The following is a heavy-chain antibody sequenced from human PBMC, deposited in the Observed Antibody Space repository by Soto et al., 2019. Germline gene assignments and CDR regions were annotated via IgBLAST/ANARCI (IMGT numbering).Heavy chain of an antibody. CDR2: MNPNSGNT. J-gene: IGHJ3*02. V-gene: IGHV1-8*01. Sequence: ASVKVSCKASGYTFTSYDINWVRQATGQGLEWMGWMNPNSGNTGYAQKFQGRVTMTRNTSISTAYMELSSLRSEDTAVYYCARGGDIRRYLDWLPADDAFDIWGQGTMVTVSS. CDR1: GYTFTSYD. D-gene: IGHD3-9*01. CDR3: ARGGDIRRYLDWLPADDAFDI.